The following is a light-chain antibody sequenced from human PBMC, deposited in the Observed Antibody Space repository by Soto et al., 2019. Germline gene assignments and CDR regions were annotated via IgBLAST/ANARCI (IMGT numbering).Light chain of an antibody. J-gene: IGKJ1*01. CDR1: QSVSSS. Sequence: FVVTQSPDTLSLSPGETATLSCRASQSVSSSVAWYQHKPGQSPRLVVYSGYKRSPGIPARFSGSGSGTDFTLTISSLESDDFAIYYCQQYNNWPSWTFGQGTKV. CDR3: QQYNNWPSWT. V-gene: IGKV3-15*01. CDR2: SGY.